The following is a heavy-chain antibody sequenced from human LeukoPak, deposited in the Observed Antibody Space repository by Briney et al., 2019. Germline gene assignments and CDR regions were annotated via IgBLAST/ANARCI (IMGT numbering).Heavy chain of an antibody. CDR1: GFTFSSYA. V-gene: IGHV3-23*01. CDR2: ISGSGGST. D-gene: IGHD2-15*01. CDR3: AKLGYCSGGSSYALYDY. J-gene: IGHJ4*02. Sequence: GGSLRLSCAASGFTFSSYAMSWVRQAPGKRLEWVSAISGSGGSTYYADSVKGRFTISRDNSKNTLYLQMNSLRAEDTAVYYCAKLGYCSGGSSYALYDYWGQGTLVTVSS.